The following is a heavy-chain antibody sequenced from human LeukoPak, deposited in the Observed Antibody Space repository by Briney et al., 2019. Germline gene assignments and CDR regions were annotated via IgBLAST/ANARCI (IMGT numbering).Heavy chain of an antibody. CDR2: ISFDGSNK. Sequence: GWSLRLSCAASGLTFSSYAMHWVRQAPGKGLEWVAVISFDGSNKYYADSVKGRFTISRDNSKNTLYLQMNSLRAEDTAVYYCARDLIMITFGGVIVPPGYWGQGTLVTVSS. J-gene: IGHJ4*02. CDR3: ARDLIMITFGGVIVPPGY. CDR1: GLTFSSYA. V-gene: IGHV3-30-3*01. D-gene: IGHD3-16*02.